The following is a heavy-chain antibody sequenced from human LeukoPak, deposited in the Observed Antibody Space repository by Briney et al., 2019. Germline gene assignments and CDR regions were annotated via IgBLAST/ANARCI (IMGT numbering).Heavy chain of an antibody. CDR1: GFTFSSCS. V-gene: IGHV3-21*01. CDR3: ARDPEILGYGPGRDYLDY. D-gene: IGHD3-10*01. J-gene: IGHJ4*02. Sequence: PGGSLRLSCAASGFTFSSCSMNWVRQAPGKGLEWVSSISSRSSYIYYADSVKGRFTISRDNAQNSLYLQMNSLRAEDTAVYYCARDPEILGYGPGRDYLDYWGQGTLVTVSS. CDR2: ISSRSSYI.